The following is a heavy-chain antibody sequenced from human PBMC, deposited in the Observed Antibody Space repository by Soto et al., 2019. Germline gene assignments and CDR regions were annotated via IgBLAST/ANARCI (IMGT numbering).Heavy chain of an antibody. CDR2: ISAYNGNT. CDR3: ARVGGYGSGGSCYRDWFAP. CDR1: GYTFTSYG. D-gene: IGHD2-15*01. V-gene: IGHV1-18*01. J-gene: IGHJ5*02. Sequence: QVQLVQSGAEVKKPGASVKVSCKASGYTFTSYGISWVRQAPGQGLEWMGWISAYNGNTNYAQKLQGRVTMTTDTSAGTSYMGLRSLRSDYTAVYYCARVGGYGSGGSCYRDWFAPWGQGTLVTVFS.